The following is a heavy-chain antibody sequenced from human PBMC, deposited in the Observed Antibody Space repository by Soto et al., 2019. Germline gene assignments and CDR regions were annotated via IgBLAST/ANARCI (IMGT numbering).Heavy chain of an antibody. CDR3: ARDRGAGKGSYYYYGMDG. CDR1: GGSIRDYF. D-gene: IGHD3-10*01. CDR2: IYYSGRT. V-gene: IGHV4-59*01. Sequence: PSETLSLTCTVSGGSIRDYFWTWIRQPPGKGLEWIGYIYYSGRTNYNPSLKSRVSISVDTSKNHFSLQLRSVTAADTAVYYCARDRGAGKGSYYYYGMDGWGQGTTVTVSS. J-gene: IGHJ6*02.